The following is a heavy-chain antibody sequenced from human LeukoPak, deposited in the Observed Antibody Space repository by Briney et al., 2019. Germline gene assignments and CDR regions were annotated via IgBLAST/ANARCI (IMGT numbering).Heavy chain of an antibody. J-gene: IGHJ3*02. CDR1: GFTFSSYW. CDR3: ARDEESWPWFGDHLSGAFDI. D-gene: IGHD3-10*01. Sequence: GGSLRLSCAASGFTFSSYWMHWVRQAPGKGLVWVSRINSDGSSTSYADSVKGRFTISRDNAKNTLYLQMNSLRAEDTAVYYCARDEESWPWFGDHLSGAFDIWGQGTMVTVSS. CDR2: INSDGSST. V-gene: IGHV3-74*01.